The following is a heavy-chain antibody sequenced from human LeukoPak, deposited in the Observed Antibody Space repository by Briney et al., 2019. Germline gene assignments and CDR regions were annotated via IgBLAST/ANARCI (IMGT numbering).Heavy chain of an antibody. CDR3: AREKSSSFPGGRTGGALYYYYYGMDV. J-gene: IGHJ6*02. V-gene: IGHV1-46*03. Sequence: ASVKVSCKASGYTFTSYYMHWVRQAPGQGLEWMGMMNPSGGSTSYAQKFQGRVTMTRDTSTSTVYMELSSLRSEDTAVYYCAREKSSSFPGGRTGGALYYYYYGMDVWGQGTTVTVSS. D-gene: IGHD3-16*01. CDR1: GYTFTSYY. CDR2: MNPSGGST.